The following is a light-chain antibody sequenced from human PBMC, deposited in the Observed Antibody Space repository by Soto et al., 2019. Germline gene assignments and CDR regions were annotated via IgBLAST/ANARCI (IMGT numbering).Light chain of an antibody. CDR3: QHYGSSPWT. J-gene: IGKJ1*01. CDR2: VAS. Sequence: EIVLTQSPGTLSLSPGERATLSCRASQSVGSSYLAWFQQKPGQAPRLLIYVASTRATGVPDRFSGSGSATDFSLTINRREPEDFAVYYCQHYGSSPWTFGQGTKVEIK. CDR1: QSVGSSY. V-gene: IGKV3-20*01.